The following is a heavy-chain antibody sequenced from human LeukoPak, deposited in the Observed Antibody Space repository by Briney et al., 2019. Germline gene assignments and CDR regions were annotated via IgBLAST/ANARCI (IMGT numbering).Heavy chain of an antibody. CDR2: IKEDGREK. CDR1: GFTFSSPW. J-gene: IGHJ4*02. V-gene: IGHV3-7*01. D-gene: IGHD3-10*01. Sequence: GGSLRLSCATSGFTFSSPWMSWVPQAPGKGLECVANIKEDGREKYYVDSVKGRFTISRDNAKNSLYLQMSSLRAEDTAVYYCARGGRPDYWGQGTLVTVSS. CDR3: ARGGRPDY.